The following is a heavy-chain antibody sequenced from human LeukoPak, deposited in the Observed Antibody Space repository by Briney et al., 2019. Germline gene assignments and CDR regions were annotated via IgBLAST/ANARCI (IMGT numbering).Heavy chain of an antibody. V-gene: IGHV3-53*01. Sequence: GGSLRLSCTASGFTFGDYAMSWVSQAPGKGLEWVSVIYSGGSTYYADSVKGRFTISRDNSKNTLYLQMNSLRAEDTAVYYCASEPHWGYLGSWGQGTLVTVSS. D-gene: IGHD3-16*01. CDR2: IYSGGST. CDR1: GFTFGDYA. CDR3: ASEPHWGYLGS. J-gene: IGHJ5*02.